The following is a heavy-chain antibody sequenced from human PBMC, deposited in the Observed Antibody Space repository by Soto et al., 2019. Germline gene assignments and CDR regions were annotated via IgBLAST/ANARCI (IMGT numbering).Heavy chain of an antibody. CDR3: ASSTPKDAFDI. CDR2: IYYSGST. V-gene: IGHV4-30-4*01. Sequence: QGQLQESSPGVVRPSQTLSLTCTVSGASIASGDHYWAWIRQPPGKGLEWIGYIYYSGSTFYNPSADNRVTMSIDMTRSQFSLNLRSVTAADTAVYYCASSTPKDAFDIWGQGTMVIVSS. D-gene: IGHD6-6*01. CDR1: GASIASGDHY. J-gene: IGHJ3*02.